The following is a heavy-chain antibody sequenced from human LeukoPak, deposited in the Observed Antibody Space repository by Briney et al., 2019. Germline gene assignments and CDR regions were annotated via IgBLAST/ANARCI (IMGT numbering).Heavy chain of an antibody. Sequence: ASVKDSCKASGYTFTSYDINWVRQATGQGLEWMGWMNPNSGNTGYAQKFQGRVTMTRNTSISTAYMELSSLRSEDTAVYYCARMYYDYVWGSYRHEERFDYWGQGTLVTVSS. CDR3: ARMYYDYVWGSYRHEERFDY. CDR2: MNPNSGNT. V-gene: IGHV1-8*01. D-gene: IGHD3-16*02. J-gene: IGHJ4*02. CDR1: GYTFTSYD.